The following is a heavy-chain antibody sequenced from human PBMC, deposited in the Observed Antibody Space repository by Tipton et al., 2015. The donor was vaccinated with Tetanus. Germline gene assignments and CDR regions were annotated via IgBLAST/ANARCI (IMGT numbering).Heavy chain of an antibody. J-gene: IGHJ4*02. CDR2: TIDDGSEK. CDR3: AKGSSPIARVIIIPNYFDS. Sequence: SLRLSCAVSGFRFSQYGMHWVRQAPGKGLEWVAVTIDDGSEKHYAESVKGRFTVSRDNTGSTFYLQMNNLRPEDTAVYYCAKGSSPIARVIIIPNYFDSWGRGTLVTVSS. D-gene: IGHD3-10*01. CDR1: GFRFSQYG. V-gene: IGHV3-30*18.